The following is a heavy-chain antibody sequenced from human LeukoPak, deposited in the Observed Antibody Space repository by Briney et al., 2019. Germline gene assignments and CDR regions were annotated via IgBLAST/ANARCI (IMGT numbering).Heavy chain of an antibody. Sequence: GASVKVSCTASGYTFTSYGISWVRQAPGQGLEWMGWISAYNGNTNYAQKLQGRVTMTTDTSTSTAYMELKSLRSDDTAVYYCASFNFLTYYFDYWGQGTLVTVSS. J-gene: IGHJ4*02. D-gene: IGHD1-1*01. CDR2: ISAYNGNT. CDR3: ASFNFLTYYFDY. V-gene: IGHV1-18*01. CDR1: GYTFTSYG.